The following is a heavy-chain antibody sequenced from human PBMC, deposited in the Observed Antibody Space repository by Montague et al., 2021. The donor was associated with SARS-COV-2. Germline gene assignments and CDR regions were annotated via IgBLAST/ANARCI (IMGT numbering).Heavy chain of an antibody. D-gene: IGHD3-22*01. CDR1: DGSFSDYS. CDR2: INHRGST. Sequence: SETLSLTCAVYDGSFSDYSWTWIRQPPGKGLEWIGEINHRGSTNYNPSLKSRVTISVDTSKNQFSLMMTSVTAADTAVYYCARGRQHINMDVVVVTGGEYYFDFWGQGTLVAVSS. J-gene: IGHJ4*02. V-gene: IGHV4-34*01. CDR3: ARGRQHINMDVVVVTGGEYYFDF.